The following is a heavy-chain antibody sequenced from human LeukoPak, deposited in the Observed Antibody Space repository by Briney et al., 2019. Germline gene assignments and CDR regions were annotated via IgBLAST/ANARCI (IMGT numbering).Heavy chain of an antibody. J-gene: IGHJ6*03. CDR2: ISYSGST. CDR3: ARAKAIDV. Sequence: SETLSLTCTVSGGSMNSYYWSWIRQPPGKGLEWIGYISYSGSTNYNPSLSGRVTISVDTSKNQFSLKLSSVTAADTAVYYCARAKAIDVWGKGTTVTISS. V-gene: IGHV4-59*01. CDR1: GGSMNSYY.